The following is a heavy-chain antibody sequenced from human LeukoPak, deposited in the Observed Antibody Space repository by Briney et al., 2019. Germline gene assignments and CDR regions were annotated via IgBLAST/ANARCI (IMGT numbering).Heavy chain of an antibody. J-gene: IGHJ4*02. D-gene: IGHD2-15*01. CDR1: GGSFSGYY. CDR2: INHSGST. CDR3: ARGLWAAPRYCSGGSCPHNPNFDY. V-gene: IGHV4-34*01. Sequence: SETLSLTCAVYGGSFSGYYWSWIRQPPGKGLEWIGEINHSGSTNYNPSLKSRVTISVDTSKNQFSLKLSSVTAADTAVYYCARGLWAAPRYCSGGSCPHNPNFDYWGQGTLVTVSS.